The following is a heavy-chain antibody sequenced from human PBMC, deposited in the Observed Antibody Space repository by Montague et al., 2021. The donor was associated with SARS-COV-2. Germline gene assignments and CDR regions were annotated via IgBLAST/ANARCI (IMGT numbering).Heavy chain of an antibody. CDR3: AGYYYDSSGYYDY. D-gene: IGHD3-22*01. J-gene: IGHJ4*02. V-gene: IGHV4-34*01. Sequence: SETLSLTYAVYGGSFSGYYWSWIRQPPGKGLEWIGEINHSGSTNYNPSLKSRVTISVDTSKNQFSLKLSSVTAADTAVYYCAGYYYDSSGYYDYWGQGTLVTVSS. CDR1: GGSFSGYY. CDR2: INHSGST.